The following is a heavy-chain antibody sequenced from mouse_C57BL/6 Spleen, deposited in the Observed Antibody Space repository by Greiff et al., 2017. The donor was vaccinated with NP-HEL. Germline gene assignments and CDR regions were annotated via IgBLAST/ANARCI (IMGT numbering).Heavy chain of an antibody. D-gene: IGHD1-1*01. Sequence: QVQLKQPGAELVKPGASVKLSCKASGYTFTSYWMQWVKQRPGQGLEWIGEIDPSDSYTNYNQKFKGKATLTVDTSSSTAYMQLSSLTSEDSAVYYCARGGLRWYFDVWGTGTTVTVSS. CDR3: ARGGLRWYFDV. V-gene: IGHV1-50*01. CDR1: GYTFTSYW. CDR2: IDPSDSYT. J-gene: IGHJ1*03.